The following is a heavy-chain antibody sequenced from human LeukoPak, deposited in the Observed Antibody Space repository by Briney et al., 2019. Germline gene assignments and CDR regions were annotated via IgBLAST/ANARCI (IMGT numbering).Heavy chain of an antibody. V-gene: IGHV3-23*01. CDR3: AKHNIDY. J-gene: IGHJ4*02. CDR2: VSGSGDRM. Sequence: QSGGSLRLSCAASGFTSSSYALNWVRQAPGKGLEWVATVSGSGDRMYHADSVKGRFTISRDNSKNTIYLQMNSLRAEDTALYYCAKHNIDYWGQGTLVTVSS. D-gene: IGHD1-1*01. CDR1: GFTSSSYA.